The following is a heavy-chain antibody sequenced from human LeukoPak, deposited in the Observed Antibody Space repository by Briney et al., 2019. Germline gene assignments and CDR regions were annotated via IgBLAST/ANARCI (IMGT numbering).Heavy chain of an antibody. CDR1: DGSISGSISDYY. CDR2: INHSGST. J-gene: IGHJ6*02. Sequence: PSETLSLTCTVSDGSISGSISDYYWSWIRQPPGKGLEWIGEINHSGSTNYNPSLKSRVTISVDTSKNQFSLKLSSVTAADTAVYYCARVLTFGGVIVSSLSRWVKNGMDVWGQGTTVTVSS. V-gene: IGHV4-34*01. CDR3: ARVLTFGGVIVSSLSRWVKNGMDV. D-gene: IGHD3-16*02.